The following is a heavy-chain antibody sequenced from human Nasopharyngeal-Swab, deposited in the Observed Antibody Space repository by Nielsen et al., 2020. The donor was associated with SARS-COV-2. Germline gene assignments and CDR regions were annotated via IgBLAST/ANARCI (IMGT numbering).Heavy chain of an antibody. D-gene: IGHD6-19*01. Sequence: GESLKISCAASGFNVTRFGMHWVRQAPGKGLQWVAFISYDGTIQYHTDSVKGRFTISRDNSKNTLYLQMNSLRPEDTAVHYCARGAVAGRNAFDIWGQGTLVTVSS. J-gene: IGHJ3*02. CDR2: ISYDGTIQ. CDR1: GFNVTRFG. CDR3: ARGAVAGRNAFDI. V-gene: IGHV3-30*03.